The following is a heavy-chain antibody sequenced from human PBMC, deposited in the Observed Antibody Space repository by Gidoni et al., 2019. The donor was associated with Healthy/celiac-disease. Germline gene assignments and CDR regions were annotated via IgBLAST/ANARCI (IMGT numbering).Heavy chain of an antibody. CDR1: GGSFSGYY. Sequence: QVQLQQWGAGLLKPSETLSLTCAVYGGSFSGYYWSWIRQPPGKGLEWIGEINHSGSTNYNPSLKSRVTISVDTSKNQFSLKLSSVTAADTAVYYCARGQYYYYYYGMDVWGQGTTVTVSS. V-gene: IGHV4-34*01. CDR3: ARGQYYYYYYGMDV. J-gene: IGHJ6*02. CDR2: INHSGST.